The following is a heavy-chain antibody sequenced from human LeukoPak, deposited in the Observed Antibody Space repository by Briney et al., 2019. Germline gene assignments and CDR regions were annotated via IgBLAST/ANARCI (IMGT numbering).Heavy chain of an antibody. CDR3: ARNYYEPTYDYYFDC. Sequence: GGPLRLSCVASGFTFRSYAMSWVRQAPGKGLEWVSAISGSGGSTYYADSVRGRFTISRDNSKNTLYLQMNSLRAEDTALYYCARNYYEPTYDYYFDCWGQGTLVTVSS. V-gene: IGHV3-23*01. J-gene: IGHJ4*02. CDR1: GFTFRSYA. CDR2: ISGSGGST. D-gene: IGHD1-26*01.